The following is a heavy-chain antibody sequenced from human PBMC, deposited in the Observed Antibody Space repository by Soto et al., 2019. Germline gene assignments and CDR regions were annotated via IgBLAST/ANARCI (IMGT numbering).Heavy chain of an antibody. Sequence: LSQTLSLTCAISGDSVSTNSGAWNWIRQSPSRGLEWLGRTFYRSRWYSDYADSVKGRININSDTSKNQFSLQLSSVTPEDTAVYYCARAGSTMYRLHPHFDYWGQGTLVTVSS. D-gene: IGHD3-9*01. V-gene: IGHV6-1*01. CDR1: GDSVSTNSGA. CDR3: ARAGSTMYRLHPHFDY. CDR2: TFYRSRWYS. J-gene: IGHJ4*02.